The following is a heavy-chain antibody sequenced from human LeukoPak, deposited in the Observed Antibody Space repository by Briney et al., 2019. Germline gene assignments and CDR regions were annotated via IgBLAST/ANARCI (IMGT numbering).Heavy chain of an antibody. CDR2: INPSVSST. CDR1: GYDFTTNY. V-gene: IGHV1-46*01. D-gene: IGHD2-15*01. Sequence: GASVKVSCKASGYDFTTNYIHWVRQAPGQGLEWMGTINPSVSSTTYGQRFRGRVTMTRDTSTATVHMDLGSLTSEDTAIYYCAKGYCTGASCYVLDSWGQGTLVTVSS. J-gene: IGHJ4*02. CDR3: AKGYCTGASCYVLDS.